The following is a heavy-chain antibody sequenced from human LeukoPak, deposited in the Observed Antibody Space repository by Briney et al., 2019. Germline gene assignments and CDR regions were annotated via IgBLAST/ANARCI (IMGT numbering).Heavy chain of an antibody. CDR3: ARTKVGATPFDY. V-gene: IGHV1-8*01. CDR1: GYTFTSYD. Sequence: ASVKVSCKASGYTFTSYDINWVRQATGQGLEWMGRMNPNSGNTGYAQKFQGRVTMTRNTSISTAYMELSSLRSEDTAVYYCARTKVGATPFDYWGQGTLVTVSS. D-gene: IGHD1-26*01. J-gene: IGHJ4*02. CDR2: MNPNSGNT.